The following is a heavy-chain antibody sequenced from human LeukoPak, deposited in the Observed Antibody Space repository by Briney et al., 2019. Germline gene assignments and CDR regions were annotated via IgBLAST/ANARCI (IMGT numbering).Heavy chain of an antibody. J-gene: IGHJ6*02. Sequence: ASVKVSCKASGYTFTGYYMHWVRQAPGQGLEWMGWINPNSGGTNYAQKFQGRVTMTRDTSISTAYMELSRLRSDDTAVYYCARDLSQDGSGSYSLILYYYGMDVWGQGTTVTVSS. D-gene: IGHD3-10*01. CDR3: ARDLSQDGSGSYSLILYYYGMDV. CDR1: GYTFTGYY. CDR2: INPNSGGT. V-gene: IGHV1-2*02.